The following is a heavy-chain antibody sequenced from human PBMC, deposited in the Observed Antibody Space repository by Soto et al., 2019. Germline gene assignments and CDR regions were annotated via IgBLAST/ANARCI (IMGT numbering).Heavy chain of an antibody. D-gene: IGHD2-15*01. Sequence: GGSLRLSCASSGFTFNSSWMHWASQAPGRGLEWVAVISYDGSNKYYADSVKGRFTISRDNSKNTLYLQMNSLRAEDTAVYYCAKETYSGPLDYWGQGTLVTVYS. CDR1: GFTFNSSW. V-gene: IGHV3-30*18. J-gene: IGHJ4*02. CDR2: ISYDGSNK. CDR3: AKETYSGPLDY.